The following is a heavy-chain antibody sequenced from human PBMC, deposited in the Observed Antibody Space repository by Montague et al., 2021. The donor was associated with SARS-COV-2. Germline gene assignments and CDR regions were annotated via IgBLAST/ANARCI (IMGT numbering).Heavy chain of an antibody. J-gene: IGHJ4*02. CDR3: ARMFYDILTGYRNFDY. CDR1: GFSLSTSGMC. D-gene: IGHD3-9*01. Sequence: PALVKPTQTLTLTCTFSGFSLSTSGMCVSWIRQPPGKALEWLALIDWDDDKYYSTPLKTRLTISKDTSKNQVVLTMTNVDPVDTATYYCARMFYDILTGYRNFDYWGQGTLVTVSS. V-gene: IGHV2-70*01. CDR2: IDWDDDK.